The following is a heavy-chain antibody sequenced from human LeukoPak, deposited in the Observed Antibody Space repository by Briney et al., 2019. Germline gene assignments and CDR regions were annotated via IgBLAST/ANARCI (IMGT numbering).Heavy chain of an antibody. CDR3: ARVYSSNWFGFDY. CDR2: INPNSGGT. Sequence: ASVKVSCKASGYTFTGYYMHWGRQAPGQGLEWMGWINPNSGGTNYAQKFQGRVTMTRDTSISTAYMELSRLRSDDTAMYYCARVYSSNWFGFDYWGQGTLVTVSS. CDR1: GYTFTGYY. D-gene: IGHD6-13*01. V-gene: IGHV1-2*02. J-gene: IGHJ4*02.